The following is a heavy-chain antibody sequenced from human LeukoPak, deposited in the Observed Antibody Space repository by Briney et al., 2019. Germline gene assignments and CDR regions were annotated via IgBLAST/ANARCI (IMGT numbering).Heavy chain of an antibody. CDR3: ARLTAFDY. CDR2: INNEESST. Sequence: QPGGSLRLSCAASGFTFSSYWMHWVRPAPGKGLVWVSRINNEESSTTYADSVKSRFTISKDNAKNTPYLQMNSRGADDTAVYYCARLTAFDYWGQGTLVTVSS. D-gene: IGHD2-21*02. V-gene: IGHV3-74*01. CDR1: GFTFSSYW. J-gene: IGHJ4*02.